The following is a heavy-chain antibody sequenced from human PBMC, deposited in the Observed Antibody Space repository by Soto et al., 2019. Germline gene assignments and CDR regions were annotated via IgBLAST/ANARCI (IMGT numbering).Heavy chain of an antibody. D-gene: IGHD3-22*01. CDR2: IYSGGST. Sequence: GGSLRLSCAASGFTVSSHYMTWVRQAPGKGLEWVSTIYSGGSTYYADSVRGRFTISRDNSKNTLYLQMNSLRAEDTAMYFCARDYYDSSGHLLAFDIWGHGTMVTV. J-gene: IGHJ3*02. CDR3: ARDYYDSSGHLLAFDI. V-gene: IGHV3-66*01. CDR1: GFTVSSHY.